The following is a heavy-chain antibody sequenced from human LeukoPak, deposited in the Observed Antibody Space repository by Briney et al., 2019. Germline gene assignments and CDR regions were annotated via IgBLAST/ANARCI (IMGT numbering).Heavy chain of an antibody. D-gene: IGHD3-9*01. Sequence: PGASLRLSCAASGFTFSNYAMSWVRQAPGKGLEWVSAITGGGSGIYYADSMKSRFTISRDNSKNTLCLQINSLRAEDTAVYYCAKWGDYDVLTGYYVSDYRGQGTLVTVSS. CDR1: GFTFSNYA. CDR2: ITGGGSGI. CDR3: AKWGDYDVLTGYYVSDY. J-gene: IGHJ4*02. V-gene: IGHV3-23*01.